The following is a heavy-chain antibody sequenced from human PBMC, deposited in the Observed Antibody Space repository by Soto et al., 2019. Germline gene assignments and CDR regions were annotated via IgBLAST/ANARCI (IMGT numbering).Heavy chain of an antibody. Sequence: GGSLRLSCAASGFTFSSYAMSWVRQAPGKGLEWVSAISGSGGSTYYADSVKGRFTISRDNSKNTLYLQMNSLRAEDTAVYYCAKDHNIVVVVAANLPDPGDYWGQGTLVTVSS. V-gene: IGHV3-23*01. J-gene: IGHJ4*02. CDR2: ISGSGGST. D-gene: IGHD2-15*01. CDR1: GFTFSSYA. CDR3: AKDHNIVVVVAANLPDPGDY.